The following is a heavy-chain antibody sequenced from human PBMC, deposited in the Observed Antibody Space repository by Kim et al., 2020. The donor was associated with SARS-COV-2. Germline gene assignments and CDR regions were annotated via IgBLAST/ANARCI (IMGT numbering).Heavy chain of an antibody. CDR3: ARVLGAAAGTYYYYVMDV. CDR1: GFTFSSYG. Sequence: GGSLRLSCAASGFTFSSYGLHWVRQAPGKGLEWVAVISYDGSNKYYADSVKGRFTISRDNSKNTLYLQMNSLRAEDTAVYYCARVLGAAAGTYYYYVMDVCGQGTTVTVSS. CDR2: ISYDGSNK. V-gene: IGHV3-33*05. D-gene: IGHD6-13*01. J-gene: IGHJ6*02.